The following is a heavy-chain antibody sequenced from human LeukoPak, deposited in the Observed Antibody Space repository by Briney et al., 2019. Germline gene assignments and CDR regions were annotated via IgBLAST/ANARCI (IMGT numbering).Heavy chain of an antibody. J-gene: IGHJ4*02. CDR1: GGSISSYY. CDR2: IYYSGSN. Sequence: PSETLSLTCTVSGGSISSYYWSWIRQPPGKGMEWIGYIYYSGSNNYNPSLKSRVTISVDTSKKQFSLKLSSVTAADTAVYYCARLKEGVIVDYWGQGTLVTVSS. V-gene: IGHV4-59*08. D-gene: IGHD3-22*01. CDR3: ARLKEGVIVDY.